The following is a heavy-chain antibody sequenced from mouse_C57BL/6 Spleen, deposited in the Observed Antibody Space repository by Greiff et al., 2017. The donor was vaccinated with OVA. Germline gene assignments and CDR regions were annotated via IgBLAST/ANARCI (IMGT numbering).Heavy chain of an antibody. D-gene: IGHD2-5*01. Sequence: EVMLVESGGGLVQPGGSMKLSCAASGFTFSDAWMDWVRQSPEKGLEWVAEIRNKANNHATYYAESVKGRFTISRDDSKSSVYLQMNSLRAEDTGIYYCTRQWYSNYFAWFAYWGQGTLVTVSA. J-gene: IGHJ3*01. CDR2: IRNKANNHAT. CDR3: TRQWYSNYFAWFAY. V-gene: IGHV6-6*01. CDR1: GFTFSDAW.